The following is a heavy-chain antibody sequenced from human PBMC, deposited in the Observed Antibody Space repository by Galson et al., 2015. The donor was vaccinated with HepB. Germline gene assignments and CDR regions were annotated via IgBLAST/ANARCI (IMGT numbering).Heavy chain of an antibody. J-gene: IGHJ4*02. D-gene: IGHD3-3*01. V-gene: IGHV1-18*01. CDR3: ARFVITIFGVVIPDFDY. Sequence: SVKVSCKVSGYTFTSYGISWVRQAPGQGLEWMGWISAYNGNTNYAQKLQDRVTMTTDTSTSTAYMELRSLRSDDTAVYYCARFVITIFGVVIPDFDYWGQGTLVTVSS. CDR1: GYTFTSYG. CDR2: ISAYNGNT.